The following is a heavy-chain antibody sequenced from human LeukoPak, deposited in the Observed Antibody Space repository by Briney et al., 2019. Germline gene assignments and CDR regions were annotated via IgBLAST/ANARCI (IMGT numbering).Heavy chain of an antibody. J-gene: IGHJ4*02. V-gene: IGHV3-33*01. CDR3: ARDPLGYCSGGSCYWLDY. CDR2: IWYDGSNK. CDR1: GFTFSSYG. Sequence: GRSLRLSCAASGFTFSSYGMHWVRQAPGKGLEWVAVIWYDGSNKYYADSVKGRFTISRDNSKNTLYQQMNSLRAEDTAVYYCARDPLGYCSGGSCYWLDYWGQGTLVTVSS. D-gene: IGHD2-15*01.